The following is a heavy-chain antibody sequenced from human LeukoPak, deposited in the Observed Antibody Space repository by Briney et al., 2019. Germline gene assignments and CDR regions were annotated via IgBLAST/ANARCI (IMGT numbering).Heavy chain of an antibody. CDR1: GYTFTSYG. CDR2: ISAYNGNT. Sequence: GASVKVSCKASGYTFTSYGISWVRQAPGQGLEWMGWISAYNGNTNYAQKLQGRVTMTTDTSTSTAYMELRSLRSDDTAVYYCARGYYDYVWGSYPHDYWGQGTLVTVAS. V-gene: IGHV1-18*01. CDR3: ARGYYDYVWGSYPHDY. J-gene: IGHJ4*02. D-gene: IGHD3-16*02.